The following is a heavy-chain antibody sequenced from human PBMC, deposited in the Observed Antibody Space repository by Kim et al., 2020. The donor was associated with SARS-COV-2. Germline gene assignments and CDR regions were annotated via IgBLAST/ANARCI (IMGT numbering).Heavy chain of an antibody. CDR2: ISWNSGSI. CDR3: AKDSQLVRFYYYGMDV. D-gene: IGHD6-13*01. J-gene: IGHJ6*02. V-gene: IGHV3-9*01. CDR1: GFTFGDYA. Sequence: GGSLRLSCAASGFTFGDYAMHWVRQAPGKGLEWVSGISWNSGSIGYADSVKGRFTISRDNAKNSLYLQMNSLRAEDTALYYCAKDSQLVRFYYYGMDVWGQGTTVTVSS.